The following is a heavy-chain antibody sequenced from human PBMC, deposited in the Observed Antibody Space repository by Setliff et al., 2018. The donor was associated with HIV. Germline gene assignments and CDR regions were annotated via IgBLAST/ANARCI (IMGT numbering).Heavy chain of an antibody. J-gene: IGHJ4*02. D-gene: IGHD3-10*01. CDR2: ITWNGGGT. V-gene: IGHV3-43D*03. CDR3: AGGPTGSGSSYLHY. CDR1: GFTFDDYA. Sequence: GGSLRLSCAASGFTFDDYAMHWVRQVPGKGLEWVSLITWNGGGTYYAESVRSRFTIYRDNSRNSLYLQMNSLRGEDSALYYCAGGPTGSGSSYLHYWGQGTLVTVSS.